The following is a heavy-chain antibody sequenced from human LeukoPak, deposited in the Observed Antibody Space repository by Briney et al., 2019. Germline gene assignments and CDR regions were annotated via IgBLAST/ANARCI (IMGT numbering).Heavy chain of an antibody. J-gene: IGHJ5*02. CDR1: GYTFTGYY. Sequence: ASVKVSCKASGYTFTGYYMHWVRQAPGQGLEWMGWINPKSGGTNYAQKFQGKVTMTRDTSISTAYMELSRLRSDDTAVYYCARCRKTVVRGVMWFDPWGQGTLVTVSS. V-gene: IGHV1-2*02. CDR2: INPKSGGT. D-gene: IGHD3-10*01. CDR3: ARCRKTVVRGVMWFDP.